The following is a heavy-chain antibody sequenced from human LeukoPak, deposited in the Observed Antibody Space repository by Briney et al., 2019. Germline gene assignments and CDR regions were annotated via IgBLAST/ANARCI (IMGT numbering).Heavy chain of an antibody. CDR3: VRGLGDV. CDR1: GFIFRNYW. J-gene: IGHJ6*04. CDR2: INDDGKLV. D-gene: IGHD4-11*01. Sequence: GGSLRLSCSASGFIFRNYWMHWVRQAPGKGPVWVSRINDDGKLVTYADSVKGRFTISRDSANDTVFLQMHSLRVEDTGVYYCVRGLGDVWGKGTLVTVSS. V-gene: IGHV3-74*01.